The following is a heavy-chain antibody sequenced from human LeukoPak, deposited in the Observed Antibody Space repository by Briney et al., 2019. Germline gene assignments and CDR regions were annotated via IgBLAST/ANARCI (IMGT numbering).Heavy chain of an antibody. V-gene: IGHV4-39*07. D-gene: IGHD3-10*01. CDR2: IYYSGST. CDR3: ARDFVALGGWFDP. J-gene: IGHJ5*02. CDR1: GGSISSSSYN. Sequence: SETLSLTCTVIGGSISSSSYNWGWIRQPPGKGLEWIGSIYYSGSTSYNPSLESRVTISVDTSKNQFSLKLSSVTAADTAVYYCARDFVALGGWFDPWGQGTLVTVSS.